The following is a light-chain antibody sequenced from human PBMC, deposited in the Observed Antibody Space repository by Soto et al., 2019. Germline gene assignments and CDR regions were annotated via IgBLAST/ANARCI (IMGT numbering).Light chain of an antibody. CDR2: DAS. CDR1: QSVSSNF. Sequence: EIVLTQSPCTLSLSPGERTTLSCRASQSVSSNFLDWYQQKPGQAPRLLIYDASNRATGIPARFSGSGSGTDFTLTISRLESEDFAVYYCQQYGSSGTFGQGTKVDIK. CDR3: QQYGSSGT. J-gene: IGKJ1*01. V-gene: IGKV3-20*01.